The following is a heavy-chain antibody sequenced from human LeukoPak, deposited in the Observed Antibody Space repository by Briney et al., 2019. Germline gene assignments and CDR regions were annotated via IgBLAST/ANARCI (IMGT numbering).Heavy chain of an antibody. CDR1: GFILGTHG. CDR2: IRYDGTSK. Sequence: GGSLRLSCAASGFILGTHGMHWVRQAPGKGLEWVSFIRYDGTSKFYADSVKGRFTISRDNSKNTLYLQMNSLRAEDAAVYYCAKNGNTFDIWGQGTTVTVSS. V-gene: IGHV3-30*02. D-gene: IGHD2/OR15-2a*01. J-gene: IGHJ3*02. CDR3: AKNGNTFDI.